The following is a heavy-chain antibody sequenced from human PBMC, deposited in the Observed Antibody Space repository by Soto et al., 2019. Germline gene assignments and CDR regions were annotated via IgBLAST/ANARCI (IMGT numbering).Heavy chain of an antibody. CDR3: ARDFPYGDYVGWFDP. D-gene: IGHD4-17*01. CDR1: GGSISSGGYY. V-gene: IGHV4-31*03. J-gene: IGHJ5*02. CDR2: IYYSGST. Sequence: QVQLQESGPGLVKPSQTLSLTCTVSGGSISSGGYYWSWIRQHPGKGLEWIGYIYYSGSTYYNPSLKCRVTISVDTSKNHFSLNLRSVTAADTAVYYCARDFPYGDYVGWFDPWGQGPLVTVSS.